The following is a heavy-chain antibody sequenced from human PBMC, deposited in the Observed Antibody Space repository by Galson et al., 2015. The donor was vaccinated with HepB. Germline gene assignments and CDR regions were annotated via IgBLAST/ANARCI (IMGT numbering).Heavy chain of an antibody. CDR1: GFTFGSHA. D-gene: IGHD1-1*01. CDR3: ARDPGISDNYYYFDC. Sequence: SLRLSCAASGFTFGSHAMNWVRQAPGQGLGWISFVSSSSNAIYYADSVRGRFTISRDNAKNSLHLQMNSLRDEDTAVYFCARDPGISDNYYYFDCWGQGTLVTVSS. CDR2: VSSSSNAI. V-gene: IGHV3-48*02. J-gene: IGHJ4*02.